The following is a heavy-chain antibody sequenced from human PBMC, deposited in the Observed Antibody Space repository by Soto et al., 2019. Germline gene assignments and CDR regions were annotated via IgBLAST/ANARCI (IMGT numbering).Heavy chain of an antibody. CDR3: ARERLMVRGVIIYYYYGMDV. D-gene: IGHD3-10*01. J-gene: IGHJ6*02. Sequence: XGSLRLSCAAAGFTFSSYWMHWVRQAPGKGLVWVSRINSDGSSTSYADSVKGRFTISRDNAKNTLYLQMNSLRAEDTAVYYCARERLMVRGVIIYYYYGMDVWGQGTTVTVSS. CDR1: GFTFSSYW. CDR2: INSDGSST. V-gene: IGHV3-74*01.